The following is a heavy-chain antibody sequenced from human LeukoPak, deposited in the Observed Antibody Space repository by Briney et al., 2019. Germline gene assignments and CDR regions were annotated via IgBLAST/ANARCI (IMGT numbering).Heavy chain of an antibody. Sequence: PSETLSLTCSFSGDSISTYFWSWIRQPPGKGLEWIGDIHDSGSANYNPSLQSRVTMSLDASKKQFSLRLSSVTAADTAVYYCARHGPGKGCGSDNYEYAFDIWGQGTMVTVSS. V-gene: IGHV4-59*08. D-gene: IGHD3-16*01. CDR1: GDSISTYF. CDR3: ARHGPGKGCGSDNYEYAFDI. CDR2: IHDSGSA. J-gene: IGHJ3*02.